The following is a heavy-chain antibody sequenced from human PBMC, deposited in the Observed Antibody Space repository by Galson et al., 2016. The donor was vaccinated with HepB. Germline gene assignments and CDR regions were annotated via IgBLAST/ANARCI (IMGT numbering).Heavy chain of an antibody. Sequence: VKKPGESLKISCAGSRDLLRNYWIGWVRQQPGKGLEWMGIIYPRDSDTRYSPSFQGQITISADDSINTAYLQWSSLKVSDTAIYYCVRQVVGAANFEYWGQGTLVTVSS. CDR3: VRQVVGAANFEY. CDR1: RDLLRNYW. CDR2: IYPRDSDT. J-gene: IGHJ4*02. V-gene: IGHV5-51*01. D-gene: IGHD2-15*01.